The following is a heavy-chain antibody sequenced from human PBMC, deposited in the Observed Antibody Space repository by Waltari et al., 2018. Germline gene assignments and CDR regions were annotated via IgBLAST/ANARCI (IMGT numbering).Heavy chain of an antibody. CDR1: GGSISSGGYY. Sequence: QVQLQESGPGLVKPSQTLSLTCPVSGGSISSGGYYWSWIRKHPGKGLEWIGYIYYSGSTYYNPSLKSLVTISVDTSKNQFSLKLSSVTAADTAVYYCARVSKAAAGTIFDYWGQGTLVTVSS. J-gene: IGHJ4*02. D-gene: IGHD6-13*01. V-gene: IGHV4-31*01. CDR2: IYYSGST. CDR3: ARVSKAAAGTIFDY.